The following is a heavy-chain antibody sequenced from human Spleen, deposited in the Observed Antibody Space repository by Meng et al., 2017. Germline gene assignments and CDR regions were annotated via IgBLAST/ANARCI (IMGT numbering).Heavy chain of an antibody. J-gene: IGHJ5*02. CDR3: ARDHSMTIDMVMVWWFDP. CDR2: INPRDGYT. CDR1: GGSFRTHT. D-gene: IGHD2-8*01. V-gene: IGHV1-46*01. Sequence: QVQLVQSGAEVKKPGSSVKVACKTSGGSFRTHTFSWVRQAPGQGLEWMGIINPRDGYTMYEQKFQGRITITRDTSTGTVYMELSSLRSEDTAVYYCARDHSMTIDMVMVWWFDPWGQGTLVTVSS.